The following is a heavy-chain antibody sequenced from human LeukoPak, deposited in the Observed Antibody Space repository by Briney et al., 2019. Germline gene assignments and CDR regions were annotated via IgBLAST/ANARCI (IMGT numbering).Heavy chain of an antibody. CDR2: IIPIFGTA. J-gene: IGHJ2*01. CDR1: GGTFSSYA. CDR3: AREAKSYSCGYDLLYWYFDL. V-gene: IGHV1-69*05. D-gene: IGHD5-18*01. Sequence: SVKVSCKASGGTFSSYAISWVRQAPGQGLEWMGRIIPIFGTANYAQKFQGRVTITTDESTSTAYMELSSLRSEDTAVYYCAREAKSYSCGYDLLYWYFDLWGRGTLVTVSS.